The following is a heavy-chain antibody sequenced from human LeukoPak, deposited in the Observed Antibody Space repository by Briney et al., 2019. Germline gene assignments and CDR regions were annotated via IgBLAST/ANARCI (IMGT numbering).Heavy chain of an antibody. D-gene: IGHD3-22*01. J-gene: IGHJ4*02. CDR3: TTVIDTMVVVVTAHC. V-gene: IGHV3-15*01. CDR1: GFTFSNAW. Sequence: GGSLRLSCAASGFTFSNAWMSWARQAPGKGLEWVGRIKSKTDGGTTDYAAPVKGRFTISRDDSKNTLYLQMNSLKTEDTAVYYCTTVIDTMVVVVTAHCWGQGTLVTVSS. CDR2: IKSKTDGGTT.